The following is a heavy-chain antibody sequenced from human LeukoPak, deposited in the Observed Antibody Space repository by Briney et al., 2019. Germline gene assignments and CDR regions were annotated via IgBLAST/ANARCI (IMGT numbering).Heavy chain of an antibody. D-gene: IGHD7-27*01. Sequence: SEALSLTCTVSGGSISSTSYYWGWIRQPPGKGLEWIGSIHYGGSTYYNPSLKSRVTISIDTFKSQFSLKLSSVTATDTAVYYCARHSTGGFDYWGQGTLVTVSS. CDR1: GGSISSTSYY. CDR3: ARHSTGGFDY. CDR2: IHYGGST. J-gene: IGHJ4*02. V-gene: IGHV4-39*01.